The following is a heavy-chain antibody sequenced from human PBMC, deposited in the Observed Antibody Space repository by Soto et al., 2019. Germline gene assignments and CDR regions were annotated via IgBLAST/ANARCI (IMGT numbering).Heavy chain of an antibody. D-gene: IGHD4-17*01. CDR1: GFTFSSYG. V-gene: IGHV3-30*18. Sequence: QVQLVESGGGVVQPGRSLRLSCAASGFTFSSYGMHWVRQAPGKGLEWVAVISYDGSNKYYADSVKGRFTISRDNSKNSLYLQMNWLRAEDTAVYYCAKDQSRGSTVTAGYEDYFDYWGQGTLVTVST. J-gene: IGHJ4*02. CDR2: ISYDGSNK. CDR3: AKDQSRGSTVTAGYEDYFDY.